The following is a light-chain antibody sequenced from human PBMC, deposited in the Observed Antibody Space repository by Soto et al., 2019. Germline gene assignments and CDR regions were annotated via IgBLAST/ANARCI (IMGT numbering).Light chain of an antibody. CDR1: QTISSW. CDR2: DAS. Sequence: DIQMTQSPSTLSASVGDRVTITCRASQTISSWLAWYQQKPGKAPKVLIFDASSLESGVPSRFSGSGSGTELTLTISSLQPDDFATYYCQQYNSYSSWTFGQGTKVDIK. CDR3: QQYNSYSSWT. J-gene: IGKJ1*01. V-gene: IGKV1-5*01.